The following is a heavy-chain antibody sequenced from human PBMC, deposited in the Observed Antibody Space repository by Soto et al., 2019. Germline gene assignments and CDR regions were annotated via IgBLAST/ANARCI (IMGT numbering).Heavy chain of an antibody. J-gene: IGHJ6*03. CDR1: GSTFPSDF. Sequence: ASVLVSSRAAGSTFPSDFVHWVRQAPGQGLEWMGIINPSGGSTSYAQKFQGRVTMTRDTSTSTVYMELSSLRSEDTAVYYCARDRSLVAAGKYYYYYMDVWGKGTTVTVSS. D-gene: IGHD6-13*01. V-gene: IGHV1-46*03. CDR2: INPSGGST. CDR3: ARDRSLVAAGKYYYYYMDV.